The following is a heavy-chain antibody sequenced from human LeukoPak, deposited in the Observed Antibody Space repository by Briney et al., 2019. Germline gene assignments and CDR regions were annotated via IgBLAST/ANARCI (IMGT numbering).Heavy chain of an antibody. V-gene: IGHV1-2*02. J-gene: IGHJ4*02. D-gene: IGHD3-10*01. CDR2: INPNSGGT. Sequence: ASVKVSCKASGYTFTGYYMHWVRQAPGQGLEWMGWINPNSGGTNYAQKFQGRVTMTRDTSISTAYMELSSLRSEDTAVYYCARAHGSGSYYPPVDYWGQGTLVTVSS. CDR1: GYTFTGYY. CDR3: ARAHGSGSYYPPVDY.